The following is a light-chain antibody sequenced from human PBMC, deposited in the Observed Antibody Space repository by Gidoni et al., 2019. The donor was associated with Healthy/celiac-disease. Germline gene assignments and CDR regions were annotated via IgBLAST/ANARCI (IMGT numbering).Light chain of an antibody. J-gene: IGKJ1*01. CDR1: QSVSSY. CDR2: AAS. V-gene: IGKV3-11*01. Sequence: EIVLTQSPATLSLSPGSRATLSCRASQSVSSYLAWYQQQPGQAPRLLIYAASNRTTGIPARFIGSWSGTDFTLTISSLEPEDFAVYYCQQRSNWPPWTFGQGTKMEIK. CDR3: QQRSNWPPWT.